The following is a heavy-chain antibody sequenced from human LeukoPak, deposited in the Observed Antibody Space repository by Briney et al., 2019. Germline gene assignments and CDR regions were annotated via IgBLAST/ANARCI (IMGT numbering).Heavy chain of an antibody. Sequence: GGSLRLSCAASGFSFSDHYMTWVPQAPGKGLEWLSYISRSGSDIDYAGSVKARFTISRDNAKNSLYLQMNSLRAEDTAVYYCARGAGRSGSDYWGQGTLVTVSS. J-gene: IGHJ4*02. V-gene: IGHV3-11*01. CDR3: ARGAGRSGSDY. CDR1: GFSFSDHY. CDR2: ISRSGSDI. D-gene: IGHD5-12*01.